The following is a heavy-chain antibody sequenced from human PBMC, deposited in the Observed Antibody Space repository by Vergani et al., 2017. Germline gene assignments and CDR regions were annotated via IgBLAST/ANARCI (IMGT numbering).Heavy chain of an antibody. J-gene: IGHJ4*02. V-gene: IGHV4-59*01. CDR1: GGSISSYY. Sequence: QVQLQESGPGLVKPSETLSLTCTVSGGSISSYYWSWIRQPPGKGLEWIGYIYYSGSTNYNPSLKSRVTISVDTSKNQFSLKLSSVTAADTAVYYCAREGSCSGGSCYSDYWGEGSLVTVSS. CDR3: AREGSCSGGSCYSDY. CDR2: IYYSGST. D-gene: IGHD2-15*01.